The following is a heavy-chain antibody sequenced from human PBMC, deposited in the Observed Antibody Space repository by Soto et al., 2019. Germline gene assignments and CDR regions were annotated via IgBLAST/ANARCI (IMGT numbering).Heavy chain of an antibody. CDR2: IYWDDDK. J-gene: IGHJ4*02. CDR1: GFSLSTSGVG. V-gene: IGHV2-5*02. Sequence: QITLKESGPTLVDPGQTLTLTCSFSGFSLSTSGVGVGWIRQPPGKALEWLAVIYWDDDKRYNPSLKSRLNIPIDTSNSQVVLKGTTMDPMDTATYYCGHILGGGTIWGGGYFDYWGQGALVPVSS. CDR3: GHILGGGTIWGGGYFDY. D-gene: IGHD3-16*01.